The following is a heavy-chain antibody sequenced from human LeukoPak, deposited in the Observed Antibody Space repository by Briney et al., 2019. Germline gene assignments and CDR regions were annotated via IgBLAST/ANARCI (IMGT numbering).Heavy chain of an antibody. D-gene: IGHD3-22*01. Sequence: SVKVSCKASGGTFSSYAISWVRQAPGQGLEWMGGIIPIFGTANYAQKFQGRVTITADKSTSTAYMELSSLRSEDTAVYYCARADYKPYYYDSSGVPFDYWGQGTLVTVSS. J-gene: IGHJ4*02. CDR1: GGTFSSYA. V-gene: IGHV1-69*06. CDR3: ARADYKPYYYDSSGVPFDY. CDR2: IIPIFGTA.